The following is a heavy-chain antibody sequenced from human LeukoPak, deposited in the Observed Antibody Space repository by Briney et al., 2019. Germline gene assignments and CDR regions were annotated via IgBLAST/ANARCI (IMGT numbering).Heavy chain of an antibody. J-gene: IGHJ4*02. V-gene: IGHV4-30-4*01. D-gene: IGHD2-15*01. Sequence: SQTLSLTCTLSGGSISSGDYYWRWIRQPPGKGLEWIEYIYYSRSTYYHPSLKSRVTISVDTSKNQFSLKLNSVTAADTAVYYCARSGGTIDYWGQGTLVTVSS. CDR2: IYYSRST. CDR3: ARSGGTIDY. CDR1: GGSISSGDYY.